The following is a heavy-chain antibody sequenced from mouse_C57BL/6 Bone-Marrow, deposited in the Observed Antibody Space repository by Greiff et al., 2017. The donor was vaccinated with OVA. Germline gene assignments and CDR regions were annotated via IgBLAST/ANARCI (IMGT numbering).Heavy chain of an antibody. CDR3: ARQGGRGFAY. V-gene: IGHV5-6*01. Sequence: EVKLMESGGDLVKPGGSLKLSCAASGFTFSSYGMSWVRQTPYKRLAWVATISSGGSYTYYPDSVKGRFTISRDNAKNTLYLQMSSLKSEDTAMYYCARQGGRGFAYWGQGTLVTVSA. D-gene: IGHD3-3*01. CDR2: ISSGGSYT. J-gene: IGHJ3*01. CDR1: GFTFSSYG.